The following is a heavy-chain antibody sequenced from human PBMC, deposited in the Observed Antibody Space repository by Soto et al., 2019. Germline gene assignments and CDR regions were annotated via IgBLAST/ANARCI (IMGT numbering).Heavy chain of an antibody. CDR2: ISAYNGNT. V-gene: IGHV1-18*01. Sequence: QVQLVQSGAEVQKPGASVKVSCKASGYTFTSYGISWVRQAPGQGLEWMGWISAYNGNTDYAQNLQGRVTMTTDTSTSTAYMELRSLRSDDTAVYYCAGGIAVAAHAEYFQHWGQGTLVTVSS. D-gene: IGHD6-19*01. CDR3: AGGIAVAAHAEYFQH. CDR1: GYTFTSYG. J-gene: IGHJ1*01.